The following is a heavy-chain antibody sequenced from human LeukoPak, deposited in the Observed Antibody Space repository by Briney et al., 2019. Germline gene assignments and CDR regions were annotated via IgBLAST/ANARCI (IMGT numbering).Heavy chain of an antibody. V-gene: IGHV1-69*05. CDR1: GGTFSSYA. CDR2: IIPIFGTA. CDR3: ARVGVSSGYYYSFDFQH. Sequence: GASVKVSFKASGGTFSSYAISWVRQAPGQGLEWMVRIIPIFGTANYAQKFQGRVTITTDESTSTAYMELSSLRSEDTAVYYCARVGVSSGYYYSFDFQHWGQGTLVTVSS. J-gene: IGHJ1*01. D-gene: IGHD3-22*01.